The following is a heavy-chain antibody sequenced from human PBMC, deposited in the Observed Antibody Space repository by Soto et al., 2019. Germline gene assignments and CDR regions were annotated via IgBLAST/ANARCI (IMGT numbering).Heavy chain of an antibody. CDR2: ISGSGGST. V-gene: IGHV3-23*01. D-gene: IGHD5-18*01. CDR3: AQGETALAEQQNYYYSGLDV. J-gene: IGHJ6*02. Sequence: GGSLRLSCATSGFTFSSYAMSWVRQAPGKGLEWVSAISGSGGSTYYADSVKGRFTISRDNSLNTVFLVMNSLSVEDTAIYYCAQGETALAEQQNYYYSGLDVWGQGTTVTVSS. CDR1: GFTFSSYA.